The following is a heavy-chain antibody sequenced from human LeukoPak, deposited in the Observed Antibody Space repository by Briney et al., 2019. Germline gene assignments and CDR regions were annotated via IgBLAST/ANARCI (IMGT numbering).Heavy chain of an antibody. J-gene: IGHJ3*02. Sequence: PGRSLRLSCAGSGFTFRSYAMHWVRQAPGKGLEWVAVISYDGSNKDYADSVKGRFTISRDNSKNTLFLQMSSLRAEDTAVYYCAREIFNGFDIWGQGTMVTVSS. V-gene: IGHV3-30-3*01. CDR2: ISYDGSNK. CDR1: GFTFRSYA. CDR3: AREIFNGFDI.